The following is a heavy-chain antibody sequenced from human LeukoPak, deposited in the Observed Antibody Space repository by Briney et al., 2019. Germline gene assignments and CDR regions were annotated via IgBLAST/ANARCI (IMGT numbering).Heavy chain of an antibody. Sequence: SETLSLTCPVSGDSISNSYWSWIRQPPGEGLEWLVFIYYMVSTNYNPSRNSRATISVDTSKHHFSLKLSSVTAADTAVYYCAREGVILWFGELYSWFDPWGQGTLVTVSS. CDR1: GDSISNSY. CDR3: AREGVILWFGELYSWFDP. CDR2: IYYMVST. D-gene: IGHD3-10*01. J-gene: IGHJ5*02. V-gene: IGHV4-59*01.